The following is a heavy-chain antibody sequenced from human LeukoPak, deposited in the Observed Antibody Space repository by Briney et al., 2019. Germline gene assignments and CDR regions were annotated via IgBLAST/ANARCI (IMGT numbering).Heavy chain of an antibody. J-gene: IGHJ4*02. D-gene: IGHD6-6*01. CDR2: VGIAADT. CDR1: GFTFSDHA. CDR3: ARGGSRYTTSFHFDF. V-gene: IGHV3-13*01. Sequence: GGSLRLSCAASGFTFSDHAMHWVRQAPGKGLEWVSAVGIAADTFYPGSVKGRFTISRENAKNSLYLQMNSLRVEDTAVYFCARGGSRYTTSFHFDFWGQGTLVTVSS.